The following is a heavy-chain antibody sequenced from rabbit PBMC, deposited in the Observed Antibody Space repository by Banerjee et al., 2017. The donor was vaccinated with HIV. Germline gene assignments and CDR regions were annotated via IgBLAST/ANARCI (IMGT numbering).Heavy chain of an antibody. CDR3: VTTADDYYTHFNL. V-gene: IGHV1S40*01. Sequence: QSLEESGGDLVQPEGSLTLTCTASGFSFSSGYDMCWVRQAPGKGLEWIACIYAGSSGSTYYASWAKGRFTITRSTSLNTVTLQMTSLTAADTATYFCVTTADDYYTHFNLWGPGTLVTVS. CDR1: GFSFSSGYD. D-gene: IGHD8-1*01. J-gene: IGHJ4*01. CDR2: IYAGSSGST.